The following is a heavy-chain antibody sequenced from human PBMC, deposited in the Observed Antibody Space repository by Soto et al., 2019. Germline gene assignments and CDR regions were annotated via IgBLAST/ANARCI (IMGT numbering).Heavy chain of an antibody. V-gene: IGHV1-69*06. CDR2: IIPIFGTA. Sequence: SVKVSCKASGGTFSSYAISWVRQAPGQGLEWMGGIIPIFGTANYAQKFQGRVTITADKSTSTAYMELSSLRSEDTAVYYCARGRITIFGVGYYYYGMDVWGQGTTVTVSS. J-gene: IGHJ6*02. D-gene: IGHD3-3*01. CDR3: ARGRITIFGVGYYYYGMDV. CDR1: GGTFSSYA.